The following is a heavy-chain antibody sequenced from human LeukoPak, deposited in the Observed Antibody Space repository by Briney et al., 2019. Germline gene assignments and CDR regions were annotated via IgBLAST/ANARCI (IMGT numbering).Heavy chain of an antibody. J-gene: IGHJ4*02. CDR1: GFTFSSYS. V-gene: IGHV3-71*01. CDR3: TRAGGYDNYLDY. Sequence: GGSLRLSCAASGFTFSSYSMNWVRQPPGKGLEWVGFIRKKAHDWTPQYAPSVQGRFTISRDDSKGIAYLEMNSLKTEDTAVYYCTRAGGYDNYLDYWGQGTPVTVSS. CDR2: IRKKAHDWTP. D-gene: IGHD5-12*01.